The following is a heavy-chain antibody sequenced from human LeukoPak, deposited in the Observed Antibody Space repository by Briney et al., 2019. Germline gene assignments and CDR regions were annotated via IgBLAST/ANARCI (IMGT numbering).Heavy chain of an antibody. CDR1: GGSISSRIYS. V-gene: IGHV4-39*01. Sequence: SETLSLTCTVSGGSISSRIYSWVWIRQPPGKGLEWNGSIYYSGSTYYIQSLKSRVTISVDTSKKQFSLKLNSVTAADTAVYYCARSPLLLYVTGLYYFDYWGQGTLVTVSS. D-gene: IGHD2-15*01. J-gene: IGHJ4*02. CDR2: IYYSGST. CDR3: ARSPLLLYVTGLYYFDY.